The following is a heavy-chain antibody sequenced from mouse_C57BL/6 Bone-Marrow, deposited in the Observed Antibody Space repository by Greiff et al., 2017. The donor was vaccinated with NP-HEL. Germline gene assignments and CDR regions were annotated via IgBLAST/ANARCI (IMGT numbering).Heavy chain of an antibody. V-gene: IGHV1-74*01. Sequence: VQLKEPGAELVKPGASVKVSCKASGYTFTSYWMHWVKQRPGQGLEWIGRIHPSDSDTNYNQKFKGKATLTVDKSSSTAYMQLSSLTSEDSAVYYCAMGVWFAYWGQGTLVTVSA. CDR3: AMGVWFAY. CDR2: IHPSDSDT. J-gene: IGHJ3*01. CDR1: GYTFTSYW.